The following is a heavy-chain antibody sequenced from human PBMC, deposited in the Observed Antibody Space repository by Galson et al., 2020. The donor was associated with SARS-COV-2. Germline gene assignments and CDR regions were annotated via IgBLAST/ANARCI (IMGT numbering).Heavy chain of an antibody. Sequence: GGSVRLSCAASGFTFSSYWMHWVRQAPGKGLVWVSRINSDGSSTSYADSVKGRFTISRDNAKNTLYLQMNSLRAEDTAVYYCARSGVVGVVVPAAIYYYYYMDVWGKGTTVTVSS. D-gene: IGHD2-2*01. J-gene: IGHJ6*03. V-gene: IGHV3-74*01. CDR2: INSDGSST. CDR1: GFTFSSYW. CDR3: ARSGVVGVVVPAAIYYYYYMDV.